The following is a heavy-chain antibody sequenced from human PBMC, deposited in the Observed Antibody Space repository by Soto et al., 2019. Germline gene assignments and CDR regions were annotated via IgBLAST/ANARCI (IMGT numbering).Heavy chain of an antibody. CDR1: GFTFSMYS. CDR3: ARDHLILPAHDFFYGSDV. V-gene: IGHV3-7*01. Sequence: DVKLVESGGGLVQPGDSLRLSCEVSGFTFSMYSMSWVRQSPGKGLEWVAKIPQDGVDGHYADSVKGRFTISRDNGKNPLCVQLNNLRAENTAVYFCARDHLILPAHDFFYGSDVCGLGATVNVSS. J-gene: IGHJ6*02. CDR2: IPQDGVDG. D-gene: IGHD2-15*01.